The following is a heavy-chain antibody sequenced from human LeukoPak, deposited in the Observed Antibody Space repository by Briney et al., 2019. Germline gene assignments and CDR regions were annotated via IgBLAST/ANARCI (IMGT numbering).Heavy chain of an antibody. D-gene: IGHD6-13*01. V-gene: IGHV3-66*03. J-gene: IGHJ4*02. CDR3: ATERIATAGSIY. CDR2: VYSSGNT. Sequence: GGSLRLSCAASGFIVSNNYMTWVRQAPGKGLERVAVVYSSGNTYYADSVKGRFTVSRDNSKSTLYLQMNSLGAEDTSVYYCATERIATAGSIYWGQGTLVTVSS. CDR1: GFIVSNNY.